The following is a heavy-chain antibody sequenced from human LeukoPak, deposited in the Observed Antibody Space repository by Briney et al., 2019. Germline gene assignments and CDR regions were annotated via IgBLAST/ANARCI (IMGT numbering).Heavy chain of an antibody. J-gene: IGHJ4*02. CDR2: IYYSGST. D-gene: IGHD6-19*01. V-gene: IGHV4-61*08. CDR3: ARWSSGWYKY. Sequence: SQTLSLTCTVSGGSISSGGYYWSWIRQPPGKGLEWIGYIYYSGSTNYNPSLKSRVTISVDTSKNQFSLKLSSVTAADTAVYYCARWSSGWYKYWGQGTLVTVSS. CDR1: GGSISSGGYY.